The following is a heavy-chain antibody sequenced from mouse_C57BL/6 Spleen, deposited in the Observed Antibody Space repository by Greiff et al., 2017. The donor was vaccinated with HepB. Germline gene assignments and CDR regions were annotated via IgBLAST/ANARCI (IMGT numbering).Heavy chain of an antibody. Sequence: QVQLQQPGAELVRPGSSVKLSCKASGYTFTSYWMDWVKQRPGQGLEWIGNICPSDSETHYNQKFKDKATLTVDKSSSTAYMQLSSLTSEDSAVYYCAREGTGNYFDYWGQGTTLTVSS. CDR1: GYTFTSYW. CDR2: ICPSDSET. CDR3: AREGTGNYFDY. D-gene: IGHD3-3*01. V-gene: IGHV1-61*01. J-gene: IGHJ2*01.